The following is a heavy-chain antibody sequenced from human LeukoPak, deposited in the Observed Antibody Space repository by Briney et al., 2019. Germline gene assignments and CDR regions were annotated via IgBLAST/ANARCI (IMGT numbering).Heavy chain of an antibody. J-gene: IGHJ4*02. D-gene: IGHD4-17*01. CDR3: YRWTTVTTFDN. V-gene: IGHV3-49*04. CDR2: FTGRHYGGTT. Sequence: GRSLRLSCTASGLTFGDYAVTWVRQGPGKGLEWVASFTGRHYGGTTEYAASVRGRFTISIDDSKTIAYLHMNRLTIEDTATYYCYRWTTVTTFDNWGQGTLVIVSS. CDR1: GLTFGDYA.